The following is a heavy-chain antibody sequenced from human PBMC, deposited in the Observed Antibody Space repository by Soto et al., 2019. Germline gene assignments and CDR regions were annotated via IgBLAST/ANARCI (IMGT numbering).Heavy chain of an antibody. CDR1: GYTFTSYY. Sequence: QVQLVQSGAEVKKPGASVKVSCKASGYTFTSYYMHWVRQAPGQGLEWMGIINPSGGSTSYAQKFQGRVTMNRDTSTSTVYMELSSLRSEDTAVYYCARGYHSSGFPPLVDYWGQGTLVTVSS. V-gene: IGHV1-46*01. CDR3: ARGYHSSGFPPLVDY. D-gene: IGHD3-22*01. J-gene: IGHJ4*02. CDR2: INPSGGST.